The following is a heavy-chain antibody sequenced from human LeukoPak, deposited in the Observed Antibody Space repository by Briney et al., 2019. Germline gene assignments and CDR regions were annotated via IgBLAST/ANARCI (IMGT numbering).Heavy chain of an antibody. CDR1: GGSISSGGYY. Sequence: SQTLSLTCTVSGGSISSGGYYWSWIRQHPGKGLEWIGYIYYSGRTYYNPSLKSRVTISVDTSKNQFSLKLSSVAAADTAVYYCARNSNKYSGGSPLGAFDIWGQGTMVTVSS. CDR2: IYYSGRT. V-gene: IGHV4-31*03. CDR3: ARNSNKYSGGSPLGAFDI. D-gene: IGHD2-15*01. J-gene: IGHJ3*02.